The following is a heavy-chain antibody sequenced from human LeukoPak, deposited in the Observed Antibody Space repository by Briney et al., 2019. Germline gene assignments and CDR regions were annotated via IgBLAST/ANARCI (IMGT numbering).Heavy chain of an antibody. CDR1: GFPFSSYS. CDR3: ARREPQGCSGTSCFAGPVGH. D-gene: IGHD2-2*01. CDR2: ISGTSDYI. J-gene: IGHJ4*02. Sequence: GGSLRLSCAASGFPFSSYSMNWVRQSPGKGLEWGSSISGTSDYIYYADSVKGRFTISRDNGQNSLYLQMNSLRAEDTAVYYCARREPQGCSGTSCFAGPVGHWGQGTLVTVSS. V-gene: IGHV3-21*06.